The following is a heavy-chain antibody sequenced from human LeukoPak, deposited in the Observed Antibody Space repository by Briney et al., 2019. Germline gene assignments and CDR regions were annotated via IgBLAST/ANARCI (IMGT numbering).Heavy chain of an antibody. J-gene: IGHJ4*02. Sequence: GESLRLSCVASGFSFNIYDMSWFRQAPGKGLEWVSGIRGGGPETYYADSVKGRFSISRDNSKNTLFLQTNGLRAEGSAIYYCVRGIRAPDFWGQGTLVTVSS. CDR3: VRGIRAPDF. V-gene: IGHV3-23*01. CDR1: GFSFNIYD. CDR2: IRGGGPET.